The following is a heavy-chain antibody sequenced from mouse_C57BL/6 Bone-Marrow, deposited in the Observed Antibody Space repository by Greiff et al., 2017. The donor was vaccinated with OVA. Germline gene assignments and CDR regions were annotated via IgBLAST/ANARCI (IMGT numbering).Heavy chain of an antibody. V-gene: IGHV1-53*01. J-gene: IGHJ1*03. CDR1: GYTFTSYW. CDR3: ARGGYYVLYWYFDG. Sequence: QVQLQQPGTELVKPGASVKLSCKASGYTFTSYWMHWVKQRPGQGLEWIGNINPSNGGTNYNEKFKSKATLTVDKSSSTADMQLSSLTSEDSAVYYCARGGYYVLYWYFDGWGTGTTVTVSS. D-gene: IGHD2-3*01. CDR2: INPSNGGT.